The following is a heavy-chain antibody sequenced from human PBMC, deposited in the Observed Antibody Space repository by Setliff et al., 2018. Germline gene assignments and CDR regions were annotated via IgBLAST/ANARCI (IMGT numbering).Heavy chain of an antibody. J-gene: IGHJ4*02. CDR2: IGVYSGNT. Sequence: GASVKVSCKASGYTFTESIVSWVRQAPGQGLEWLGWIGVYSGNTYTAQRFQGRVTMTTDTSTSTAYMEVKSLTSDDTAVYYCARLVRYCTRTSCQRTPGAEYWGQGTLVTVSS. CDR3: ARLVRYCTRTSCQRTPGAEY. V-gene: IGHV1-18*01. D-gene: IGHD2-2*01. CDR1: GYTFTESI.